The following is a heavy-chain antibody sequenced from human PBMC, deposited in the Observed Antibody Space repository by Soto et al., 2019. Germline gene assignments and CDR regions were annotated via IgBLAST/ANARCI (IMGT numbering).Heavy chain of an antibody. CDR1: GYTFTSYD. CDR2: MNPNSGNT. J-gene: IGHJ3*02. CDR3: ARGHPGGCSSTSCYDAFDI. D-gene: IGHD2-2*01. V-gene: IGHV1-8*01. Sequence: ASVKVSCKASGYTFTSYDINWVRQATGQGLEWMGWMNPNSGNTGYAQKFQGRVTMTRNTSISTAYMELSSLGSEDTAVYYCARGHPGGCSSTSCYDAFDIWGQGTMVTVSS.